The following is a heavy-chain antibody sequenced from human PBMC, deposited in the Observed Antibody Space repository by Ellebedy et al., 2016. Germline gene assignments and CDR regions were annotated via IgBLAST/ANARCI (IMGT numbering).Heavy chain of an antibody. J-gene: IGHJ4*02. Sequence: GGSLRLSCSASGFTFSIYWMTWVRQAPGKGLEWVANIKQDGSEKYYVDSVKGRFTMSRDNAKNSMYLQMNSLRAEDTAVYYCARLNYGNWGQGTLVTVSS. CDR3: ARLNYGN. D-gene: IGHD3-16*01. CDR2: IKQDGSEK. CDR1: GFTFSIYW. V-gene: IGHV3-7*03.